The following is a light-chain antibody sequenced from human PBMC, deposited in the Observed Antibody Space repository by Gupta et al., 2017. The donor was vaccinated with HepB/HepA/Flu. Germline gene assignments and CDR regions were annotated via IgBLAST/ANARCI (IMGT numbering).Light chain of an antibody. CDR1: SSDVGHFNY. CDR2: DLS. Sequence: QSALTQPASVSASPGQSITISCTATSSDVGHFNYVSWYQQHPGKSPKLIIYDLSNRLSGVSNRFSGSKSGNTASLTISGRQAEDEAHYYCSLYTSSIPVAFGGGTNLTVL. CDR3: SLYTSSIPVA. J-gene: IGLJ2*01. V-gene: IGLV2-14*03.